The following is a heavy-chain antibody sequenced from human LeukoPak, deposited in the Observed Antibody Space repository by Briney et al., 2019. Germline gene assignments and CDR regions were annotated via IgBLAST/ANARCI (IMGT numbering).Heavy chain of an antibody. CDR1: GFIFSSYW. D-gene: IGHD6-13*01. Sequence: GGSLRLSCAASGFIFSSYWMSWVRQAPGKGLEWVANIKQDGSEKYYVDSVKGRFTISRDNAKNSLYLQMNSLRAEDTAVHYCVRDWGGIAPVGDYWGQGTLVTVSS. J-gene: IGHJ4*02. CDR3: VRDWGGIAPVGDY. CDR2: IKQDGSEK. V-gene: IGHV3-7*01.